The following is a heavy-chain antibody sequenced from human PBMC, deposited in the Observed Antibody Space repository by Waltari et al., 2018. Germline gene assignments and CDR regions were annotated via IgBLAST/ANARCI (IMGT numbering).Heavy chain of an antibody. CDR3: ARAPHGGFSYGLPFDY. D-gene: IGHD5-18*01. Sequence: EVQLVESGGGLIQPGGSLRLSCAASGFPVSSQYMGWVRQAPGKGPEWVSVIHSGDSTYYADSVRGRFTISRDNSQNTLYLQMNSLRAEDTAVYYCARAPHGGFSYGLPFDYWGQGTLVTVSA. CDR2: IHSGDST. V-gene: IGHV3-53*01. CDR1: GFPVSSQY. J-gene: IGHJ4*02.